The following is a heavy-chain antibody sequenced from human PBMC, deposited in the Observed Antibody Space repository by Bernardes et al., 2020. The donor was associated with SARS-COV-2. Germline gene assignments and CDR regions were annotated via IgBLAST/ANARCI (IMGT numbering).Heavy chain of an antibody. CDR2: MNSDGSTI. V-gene: IGHV3-74*01. CDR1: GFTFSSSW. J-gene: IGHJ4*02. D-gene: IGHD3-9*01. Sequence: GGSLRLSCAASGFTFSSSWMHWVRQAPGKGLVWVARMNSDGSTINYADSVKDRFTISRDNAENTLYLQMNSLRAEDTAVYYCARAVYYRFDYWGQGTLVTVSS. CDR3: ARAVYYRFDY.